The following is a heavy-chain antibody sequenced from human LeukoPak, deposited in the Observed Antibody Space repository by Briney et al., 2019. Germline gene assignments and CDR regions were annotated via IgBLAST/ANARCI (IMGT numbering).Heavy chain of an antibody. CDR1: GGSISSYY. Sequence: SETLSLTCTVSGGSISSYYWSWIRQPPGKGLEWIGYIYYSGSTNYNPSLKSRVTISVDTSKNQFSLKLSYVTAADTAVYYCARAAYSSAVYYYGMDVWGKGTTVIVSS. J-gene: IGHJ6*04. CDR2: IYYSGST. V-gene: IGHV4-59*01. CDR3: ARAAYSSAVYYYGMDV. D-gene: IGHD6-25*01.